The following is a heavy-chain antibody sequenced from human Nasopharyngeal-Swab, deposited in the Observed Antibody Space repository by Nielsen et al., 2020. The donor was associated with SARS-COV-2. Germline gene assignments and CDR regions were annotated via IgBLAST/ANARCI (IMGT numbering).Heavy chain of an antibody. J-gene: IGHJ4*02. CDR2: INPNSGGT. Sequence: ASVKVSCKASGYTFTGYYMHWVRQAPGQGLEWMGWINPNSGGTNYAQKFQDRVTMTRDTSISTAYMELSRLRSDDTAVYYCARDGSSSWYEQLDYWGQGTLVTVSS. V-gene: IGHV1-2*02. D-gene: IGHD6-13*01. CDR1: GYTFTGYY. CDR3: ARDGSSSWYEQLDY.